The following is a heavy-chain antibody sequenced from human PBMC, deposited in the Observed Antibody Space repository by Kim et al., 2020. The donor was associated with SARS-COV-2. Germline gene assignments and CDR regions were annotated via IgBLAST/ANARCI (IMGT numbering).Heavy chain of an antibody. J-gene: IGHJ6*02. CDR2: INHSGST. CDR1: GGFSSDYN. CDR3: ARGRAGVVPAPVPGLRPYYDYYAMDV. D-gene: IGHD2-2*02. V-gene: IGHV4-34*01. Sequence: SETLSLTCAVYGGFSSDYNWSWIRQPPGKGLEWIGEINHSGSTNVSPSVKSRITISVDTSKSQFSLRLKSMTATDTAVYYCARGRAGVVPAPVPGLRPYYDYYAMDVWGRGTPVAVSS.